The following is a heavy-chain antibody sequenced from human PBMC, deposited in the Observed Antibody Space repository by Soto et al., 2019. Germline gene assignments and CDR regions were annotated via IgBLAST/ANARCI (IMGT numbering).Heavy chain of an antibody. V-gene: IGHV1-3*01. J-gene: IGHJ4*02. Sequence: ASVKVSCKPSGYTFTSYVMHWVRQAPGQRLEWMGWINAGNGNTKYSQKFQGRVTITRDTSASTAYMELRSLRSDDTAVYYCARVPYEDSSGYYSPWFDDWGQGTLVTVSA. CDR1: GYTFTSYV. CDR3: ARVPYEDSSGYYSPWFDD. CDR2: INAGNGNT. D-gene: IGHD3-22*01.